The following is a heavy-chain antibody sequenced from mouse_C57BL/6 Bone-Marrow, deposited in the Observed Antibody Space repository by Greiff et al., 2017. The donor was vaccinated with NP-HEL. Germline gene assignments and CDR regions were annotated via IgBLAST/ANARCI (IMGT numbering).Heavy chain of an antibody. Sequence: EVQVVESGGGLVQSGRSLRLSCATSGFTFSDFYMEWVRQAPGKGLEWIAASRNKANDYTTEYSASVKGRFIVSRDTSQSILYLQMNALRAEDTAIYYCARDSNYVGFAYWGQGTLVTVSA. CDR2: SRNKANDYTT. CDR3: ARDSNYVGFAY. V-gene: IGHV7-1*01. J-gene: IGHJ3*01. D-gene: IGHD2-5*01. CDR1: GFTFSDFY.